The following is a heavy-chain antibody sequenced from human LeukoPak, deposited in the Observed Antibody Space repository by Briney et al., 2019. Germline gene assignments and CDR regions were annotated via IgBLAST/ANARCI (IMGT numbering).Heavy chain of an antibody. D-gene: IGHD2-2*01. V-gene: IGHV4-59*08. Sequence: SETLSLTCTVSGGSISSYYWSWIRQPPGKGLEWIGSIHYSGSTTYNPSLKSPVTISVDTSKNQFSLKLRSVTAADTAVYYCARRLGSSSTGFDYWGQGTLVTVSS. J-gene: IGHJ4*02. CDR1: GGSISSYY. CDR3: ARRLGSSSTGFDY. CDR2: IHYSGST.